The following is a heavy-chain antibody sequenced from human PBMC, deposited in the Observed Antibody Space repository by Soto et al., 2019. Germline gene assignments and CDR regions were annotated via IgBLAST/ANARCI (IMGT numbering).Heavy chain of an antibody. J-gene: IGHJ6*02. Sequence: ASVKVSCKASGYTFTGQVIHWVRQAPGQGLEWMGWINPNSGGTNYAQKFQGRVTMTRDTSISTAYMELRSLRSGDTAMYYCAREFPTYFVFWSRPPPTGTHVWCPGPTLTVS. V-gene: IGHV1-2*02. CDR1: GYTFTGQV. D-gene: IGHD3-3*01. CDR3: AREFPTYFVFWSRPPPTGTHV. CDR2: INPNSGGT.